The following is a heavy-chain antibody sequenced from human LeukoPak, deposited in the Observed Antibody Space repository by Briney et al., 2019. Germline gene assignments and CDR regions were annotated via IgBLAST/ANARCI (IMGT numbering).Heavy chain of an antibody. J-gene: IGHJ3*02. CDR3: ARKTSYDFWSGYHDAFDI. V-gene: IGHV4-59*01. Sequence: SETLSLTCTVSGGSISSDYWSWIRRPPGKGLEWIGYIYYSGSTNYNPSLKSRVTISVDTSKNQFSLKLSSVTAADTAVYYCARKTSYDFWSGYHDAFDIWGQGTMVTVSS. CDR2: IYYSGST. CDR1: GGSISSDY. D-gene: IGHD3-3*01.